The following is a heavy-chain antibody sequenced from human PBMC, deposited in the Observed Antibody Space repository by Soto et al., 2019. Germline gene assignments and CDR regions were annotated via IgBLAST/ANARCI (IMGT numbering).Heavy chain of an antibody. V-gene: IGHV4-31*03. CDR1: GGSISSGGYY. Sequence: SETLSLTCTVSGGSISSGGYYWSWIRQHPGKGLEWIGYIYYSGSTYYNPSLKSRVTISVDTSKNQFSLKLSSVTAADTAVYYCARGTAAGVYNWFDPWGQGTLVTVSS. CDR2: IYYSGST. D-gene: IGHD6-13*01. J-gene: IGHJ5*02. CDR3: ARGTAAGVYNWFDP.